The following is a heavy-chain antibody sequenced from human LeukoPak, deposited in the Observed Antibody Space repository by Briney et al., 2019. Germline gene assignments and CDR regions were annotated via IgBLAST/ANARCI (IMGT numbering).Heavy chain of an antibody. Sequence: SETLSLTCTVSGGSISSSSYYWGWIRQPPGKGLEWIGSIYYSGSTYYNPSLKSRVTISVDTSKNQFSLKLSSVTAADTAVYYCARHRFYGSGSYYKGQFDYWGQGTLVTVSS. CDR1: GGSISSSSYY. J-gene: IGHJ4*02. CDR2: IYYSGST. D-gene: IGHD3-10*01. CDR3: ARHRFYGSGSYYKGQFDY. V-gene: IGHV4-39*01.